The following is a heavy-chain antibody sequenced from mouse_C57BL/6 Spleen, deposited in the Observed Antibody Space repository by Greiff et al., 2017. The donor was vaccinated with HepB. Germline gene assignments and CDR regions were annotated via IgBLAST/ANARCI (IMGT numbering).Heavy chain of an antibody. CDR3: ARGDGSSGYFDV. Sequence: VQLQQSGPELVKPGASVKMSCKASGYTFTDYNMHWVKQSHGKSLEWIGYINPNNGGTSYNQKFKGKATLTVNKSSSTAYMELRSLTSEDSAVYYCARGDGSSGYFDVWGTGTTVTVSS. J-gene: IGHJ1*03. D-gene: IGHD1-1*01. CDR1: GYTFTDYN. V-gene: IGHV1-22*01. CDR2: INPNNGGT.